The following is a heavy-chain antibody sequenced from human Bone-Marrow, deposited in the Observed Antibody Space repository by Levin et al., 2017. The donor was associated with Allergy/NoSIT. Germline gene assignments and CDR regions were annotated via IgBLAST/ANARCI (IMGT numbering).Heavy chain of an antibody. V-gene: IGHV4-31*03. CDR1: GGSITSSGQF. CDR2: IYFTGIT. J-gene: IGHJ6*03. CDR3: ARILDYFYYIDI. Sequence: LRLSCSVSGGSITSSGQFWTWVRQHPGKGLEWIGYIYFTGITTYSPSLKSRVSISSDTSKNQFSLQLTSVTAADTAVYYCARILDYFYYIDIWGKGTAVTVSS.